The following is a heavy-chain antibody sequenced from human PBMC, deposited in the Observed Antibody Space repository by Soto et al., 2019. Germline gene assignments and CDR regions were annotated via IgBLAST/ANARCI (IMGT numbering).Heavy chain of an antibody. CDR1: GGSISSGDYY. D-gene: IGHD2-2*01. V-gene: IGHV4-30-4*01. Sequence: SETLSLTCTVSGGSISSGDYYWSWIRQPPGKGPEWIGYIYYSGSTYYNPSLKSRVTISVDTSKNQFSLKVTSVTAADTAVYYCARLQGYCISSSCHGHYAMAVWGQGTTVTVSS. CDR3: ARLQGYCISSSCHGHYAMAV. CDR2: IYYSGST. J-gene: IGHJ6*02.